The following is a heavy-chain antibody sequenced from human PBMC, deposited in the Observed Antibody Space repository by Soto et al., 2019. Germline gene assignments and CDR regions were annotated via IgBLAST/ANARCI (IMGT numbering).Heavy chain of an antibody. V-gene: IGHV3-30*18. CDR2: ISYDSSNK. CDR3: AKGGYYYDSSGSHDAFDI. Sequence: PEGTLRLSCAAAGFTLSSYGMHRVRLAPGTERECVAGISYDSSNKYYADSVKGRFTISRDNSKTTLYLQMNSLRAEDTAVYYCAKGGYYYDSSGSHDAFDIWGQGTMVT. D-gene: IGHD3-22*01. CDR1: GFTLSSYG. J-gene: IGHJ3*02.